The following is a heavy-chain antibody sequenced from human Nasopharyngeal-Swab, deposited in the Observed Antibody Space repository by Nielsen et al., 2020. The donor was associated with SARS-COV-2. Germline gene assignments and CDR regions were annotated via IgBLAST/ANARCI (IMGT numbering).Heavy chain of an antibody. D-gene: IGHD6-6*01. J-gene: IGHJ5*02. Sequence: GGSLRLSCAASGFIFSSYGMHWVRQAPGKGLEWVAVIWYDGSNKYYADSVKGRFTISRDNSKNTLYLQMNSLRAEDTAVYYCARDSSSVLWFDPWGQGTLVTVSS. CDR1: GFIFSSYG. CDR2: IWYDGSNK. V-gene: IGHV3-33*01. CDR3: ARDSSSVLWFDP.